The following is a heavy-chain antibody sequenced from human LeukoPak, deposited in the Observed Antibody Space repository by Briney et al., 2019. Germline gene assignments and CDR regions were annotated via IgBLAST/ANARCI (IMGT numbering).Heavy chain of an antibody. V-gene: IGHV3-21*01. Sequence: GGSLRLSCAASGFTFSSYSMNWVRQAPGKGLEWVSSISSSSSYIYYADSVKGRFTISRDNAKNSLYLQMNSLGAEDTAVYYCATWEQQLGVGFDYWGQGTLVTVSS. CDR1: GFTFSSYS. J-gene: IGHJ4*02. CDR2: ISSSSSYI. D-gene: IGHD6-13*01. CDR3: ATWEQQLGVGFDY.